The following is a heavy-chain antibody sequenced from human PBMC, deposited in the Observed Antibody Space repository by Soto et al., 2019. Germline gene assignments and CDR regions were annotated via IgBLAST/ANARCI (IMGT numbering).Heavy chain of an antibody. CDR1: GYTFTSYD. CDR2: MNPNSGNT. J-gene: IGHJ5*02. D-gene: IGHD3-3*01. V-gene: IGHV1-8*01. CDR3: ARGISDFWSGYYPQGSNWFDP. Sequence: ASVKVSCKASGYTFTSYDINWVRQATGQGLEWMGWMNPNSGNTGYAQKFQGRVTMTRNTSISTAYMELSSLRSGDTAVYYCARGISDFWSGYYPQGSNWFDPWGQGTLVTVSS.